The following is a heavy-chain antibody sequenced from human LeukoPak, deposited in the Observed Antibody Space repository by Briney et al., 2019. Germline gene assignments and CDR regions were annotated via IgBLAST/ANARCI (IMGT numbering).Heavy chain of an antibody. CDR1: GSTVSDTH. J-gene: IGHJ5*01. CDR3: AKDEATSGGGLAS. V-gene: IGHV3-53*01. D-gene: IGHD3-16*01. Sequence: GGSLRLSCAVSGSTVSDTHMSWVRQAPGEGLEWVSAMYTGGTTYYADSVTGRFTVSRDTSRNTLFLHMNSLRAEDTAVYYCAKDEATSGGGLASWGQGTLVIVSS. CDR2: MYTGGTT.